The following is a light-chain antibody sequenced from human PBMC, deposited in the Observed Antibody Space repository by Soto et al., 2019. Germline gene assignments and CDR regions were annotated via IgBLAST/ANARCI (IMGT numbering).Light chain of an antibody. CDR3: SSYTSSSTPYV. Sequence: HSALTQPASVSGSPGQSITISCTGTSSDVGGYNYVSWYQQHPGKAPKLMIYDVSNRPSGVSYRFSGSKSGNTASLTISGLQAEDEADYYCSSYTSSSTPYVFGTGTKLTVL. CDR1: SSDVGGYNY. V-gene: IGLV2-14*01. J-gene: IGLJ1*01. CDR2: DVS.